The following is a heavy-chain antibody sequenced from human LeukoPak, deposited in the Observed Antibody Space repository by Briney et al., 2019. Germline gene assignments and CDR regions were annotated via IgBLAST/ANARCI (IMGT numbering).Heavy chain of an antibody. V-gene: IGHV3-74*01. CDR1: GGSFSGYY. Sequence: ETLSLTCAVYGGSFSGYYWSWVRQAPGKGLVWVSRINSDGSSTSYADSVKGRFTISRDNAKNTLYLQMNSLRAEDTAVYYCASNYGSGSYRADYWGQGTLVTVSS. J-gene: IGHJ4*02. CDR2: INSDGSST. CDR3: ASNYGSGSYRADY. D-gene: IGHD3-10*01.